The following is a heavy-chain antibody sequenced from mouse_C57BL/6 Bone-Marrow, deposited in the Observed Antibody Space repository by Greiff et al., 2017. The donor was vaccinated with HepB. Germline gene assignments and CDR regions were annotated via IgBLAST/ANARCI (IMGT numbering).Heavy chain of an antibody. CDR2: IDPETGGT. CDR3: ARSMDY. CDR1: GYTFTDYE. J-gene: IGHJ4*01. Sequence: QVQLQQSGAELVRPGASVTLSCKASGYTFTDYEMHWVKQTPVHGLEWIGAIDPETGGTAYNQKFKGKAILTADKSSSTAYMQLSSLTYEDSAVYYCARSMDYWGQGTSVTVSS. V-gene: IGHV1-15*01.